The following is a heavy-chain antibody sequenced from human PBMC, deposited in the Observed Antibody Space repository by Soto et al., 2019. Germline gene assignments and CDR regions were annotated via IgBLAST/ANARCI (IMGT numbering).Heavy chain of an antibody. CDR3: ARDLGLRYFDRVLMDV. J-gene: IGHJ6*02. D-gene: IGHD3-9*01. V-gene: IGHV1-46*03. CDR2: INPSGGST. CDR1: GYTFTSYY. Sequence: ASVKVSCKASGYTFTSYYMHWVRQAPGQGLEWMGIINPSGGSTSYAQKFQGRVTMTRDTSTSTVYMELSSLRSEDTAVYYCARDLGLRYFDRVLMDVWGQGTTVTVSS.